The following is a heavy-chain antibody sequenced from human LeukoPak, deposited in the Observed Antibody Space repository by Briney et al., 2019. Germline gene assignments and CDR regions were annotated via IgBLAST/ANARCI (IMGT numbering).Heavy chain of an antibody. CDR3: ARTTPQKKWELLKGAYYFDY. CDR1: GGSISSSSYY. CDR2: IYYSGST. D-gene: IGHD1-26*01. J-gene: IGHJ4*02. Sequence: PSETLSLTCTVSGGSISSSSYYWGWIRQPPGKGLEWIGSIYYSGSTYYNPSLKSRVTISVDTSKNQFSLKLSSVTAADTAVYYRARTTPQKKWELLKGAYYFDYWGQGTLVTVSS. V-gene: IGHV4-39*01.